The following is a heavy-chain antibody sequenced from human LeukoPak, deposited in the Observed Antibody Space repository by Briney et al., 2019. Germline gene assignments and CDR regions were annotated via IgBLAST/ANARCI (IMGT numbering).Heavy chain of an antibody. CDR3: ARVGGDILTGYYPLDY. J-gene: IGHJ4*02. Sequence: PGRSLRLSCAASGFTFSSYAMHWVRRAPGKGLEWVAVISYDGSNKYYADSVKGRFTISRDNSKNTLYLQMNSLRAEDTALYHCARVGGDILTGYYPLDYWGQGTLVTVSS. CDR2: ISYDGSNK. D-gene: IGHD3-9*01. V-gene: IGHV3-30-3*01. CDR1: GFTFSSYA.